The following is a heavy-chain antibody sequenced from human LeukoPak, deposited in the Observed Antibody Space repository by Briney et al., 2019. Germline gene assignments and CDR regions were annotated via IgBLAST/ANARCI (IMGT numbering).Heavy chain of an antibody. CDR2: IYYSGST. CDR1: GGSISSSSYY. V-gene: IGHV4-39*07. CDR3: ASGPTEGSSWYVRVY. Sequence: SETLSLTCTVSGGSISSSSYYWGWIRQPPGTGLEWIGSIYYSGSTYYNPSLKSRVTISVDTSKNQFSLKLSSVTAADTAVYYCASGPTEGSSWYVRVYWGQGTLVTVSS. D-gene: IGHD6-13*01. J-gene: IGHJ4*02.